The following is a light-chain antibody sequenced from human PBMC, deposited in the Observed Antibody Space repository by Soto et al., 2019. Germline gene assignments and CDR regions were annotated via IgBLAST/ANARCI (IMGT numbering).Light chain of an antibody. CDR2: GAS. J-gene: IGKJ4*01. CDR1: QSIRSN. CDR3: QQYNSWPLT. V-gene: IGKV3-15*01. Sequence: EIVMTQSPATLSVSPGDRVTLSCRASQSIRSNSAWYQQKPGQAPRLLIYGASTRATGIPGRFSGSGYETEFTLTISSLQSEDFAVYYCQQYNSWPLTFGGGTKVDI.